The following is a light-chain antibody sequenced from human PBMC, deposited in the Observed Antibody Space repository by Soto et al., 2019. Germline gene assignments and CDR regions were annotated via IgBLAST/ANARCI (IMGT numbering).Light chain of an antibody. J-gene: IGLJ1*01. CDR2: DVS. CDR1: SSDIGDYNY. V-gene: IGLV2-14*01. Sequence: LTQPASVSGSPGQSITISCVGTSSDIGDYNYVSWYQQHPGKVPKVIIYDVSNRPSGVSYRFSATKSGNTASLTISGLQAEDEADYYCCSYTRSGTLIFGTGTKVTV. CDR3: CSYTRSGTLI.